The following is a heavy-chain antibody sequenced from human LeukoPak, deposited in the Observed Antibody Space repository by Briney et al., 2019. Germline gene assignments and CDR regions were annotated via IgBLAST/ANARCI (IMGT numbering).Heavy chain of an antibody. CDR2: ISGSGLST. V-gene: IGHV3-23*01. J-gene: IGHJ4*02. D-gene: IGHD3-22*01. CDR1: GFIFTRYV. CDR3: ARPGNYYDSSGPIYY. Sequence: GGSLRLSCGASGFIFTRYVMNWVRQSPGKGLEWVSGISGSGLSTFYADSVKGRFTISRDNSKNTLFLHMNSLRAEDTAVYYCARPGNYYDSSGPIYYWGQGTLVTVSS.